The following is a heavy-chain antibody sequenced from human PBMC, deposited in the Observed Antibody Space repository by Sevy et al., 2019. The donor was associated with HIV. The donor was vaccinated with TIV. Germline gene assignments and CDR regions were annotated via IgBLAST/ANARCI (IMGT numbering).Heavy chain of an antibody. Sequence: ASVKVSCKASGYTFTRYYMHWVRQAPGQGLEWMGRINPNSGGTNYAQKFQGRVTMTRDTSINTAYMELSRLRSDDTAVYYCARESGGSYYSLKYYYYYGMDVWGQGTTVTVSS. CDR2: INPNSGGT. CDR1: GYTFTRYY. J-gene: IGHJ6*02. V-gene: IGHV1-2*06. D-gene: IGHD1-26*01. CDR3: ARESGGSYYSLKYYYYYGMDV.